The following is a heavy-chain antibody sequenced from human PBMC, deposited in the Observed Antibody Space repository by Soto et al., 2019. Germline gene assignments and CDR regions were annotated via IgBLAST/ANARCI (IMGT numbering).Heavy chain of an antibody. CDR3: GPKNDVSRSHFDY. V-gene: IGHV3-30*03. J-gene: IGHJ4*02. D-gene: IGHD1-26*01. Sequence: GSLRLSCAASGFTFSSYGMHWVRQAPGKGLEWVAVISYDGSNKYYADSVKGRFTISRDNSKNTLYLQMNSLRAEDTAVYYCGPKNDVSRSHFDYWGQGTLVTVSS. CDR1: GFTFSSYG. CDR2: ISYDGSNK.